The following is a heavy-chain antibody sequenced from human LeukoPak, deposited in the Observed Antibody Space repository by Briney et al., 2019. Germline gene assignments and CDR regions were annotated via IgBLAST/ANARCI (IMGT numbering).Heavy chain of an antibody. CDR2: LDPEDGET. CDR1: VYTLTELS. CDR3: ATEPEVPADYGMDV. Sequence: ASVNVSCKVSVYTLTELSMHWVRQAPGKGVEWMGGLDPEDGETIYAQKFQGRVTMTEDTSTDTAYMELSSLRSEDTAVYYCATEPEVPADYGMDVWGQGTTVTVSS. J-gene: IGHJ6*02. V-gene: IGHV1-24*01. D-gene: IGHD2-2*01.